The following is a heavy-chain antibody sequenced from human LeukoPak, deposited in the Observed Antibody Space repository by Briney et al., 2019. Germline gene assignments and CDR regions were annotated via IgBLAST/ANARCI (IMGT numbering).Heavy chain of an antibody. CDR1: GFTFSYYW. Sequence: PGGSLRLSCTASGFTFSYYWMSWVRQAPGKGLEWVANTDSYGSEIYYVDSVKGRFTISRDNAKKSIYLEINNLRVEDTAVYYCVRDDWGPAEGWGPGTLVTVSS. J-gene: IGHJ4*02. D-gene: IGHD7-27*01. CDR2: TDSYGSEI. CDR3: VRDDWGPAEG. V-gene: IGHV3-7*03.